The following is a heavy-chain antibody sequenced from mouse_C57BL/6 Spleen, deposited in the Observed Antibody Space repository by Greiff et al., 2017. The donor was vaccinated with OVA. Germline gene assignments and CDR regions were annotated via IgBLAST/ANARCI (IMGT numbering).Heavy chain of an antibody. D-gene: IGHD2-4*01. V-gene: IGHV1-22*01. CDR1: GYTFTDYN. CDR2: INPNNGGT. Sequence: EVQLQQSGPELVKPGASVKMSCKASGYTFTDYNMHWVKQSPGKSLEWIGYINPNNGGTSYNQKFKGKATLTVNKSSSTAYMELRSLTSEDSAVYYCARSGSVYYDYDRDAMDYGGQGTSVTVSS. J-gene: IGHJ4*01. CDR3: ARSGSVYYDYDRDAMDY.